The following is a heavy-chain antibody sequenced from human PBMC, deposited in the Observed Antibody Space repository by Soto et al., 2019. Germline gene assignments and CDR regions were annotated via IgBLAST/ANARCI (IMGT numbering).Heavy chain of an antibody. CDR2: IYYSGST. J-gene: IGHJ6*02. CDR1: GGSISSGGYY. V-gene: IGHV4-31*03. Sequence: QVQLQESGPRLVKPSQTLSLTCTVSGGSISSGGYYWSWIRQHPGKGLEWIGYIYYSGSTYYNPSLKSRVTISVDTSKNLFSLKLSSVTAADTAVYYCARAYGSGYMDVWGQGTTVTVSS. CDR3: ARAYGSGYMDV. D-gene: IGHD3-10*01.